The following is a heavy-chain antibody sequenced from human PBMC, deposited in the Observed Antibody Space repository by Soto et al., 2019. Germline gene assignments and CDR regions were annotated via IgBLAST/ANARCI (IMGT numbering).Heavy chain of an antibody. D-gene: IGHD2-8*01. CDR3: ARTPIGYCTNGVCYTNYYYGMDV. CDR2: INPSGGST. CDR1: GYTFTSYY. V-gene: IGHV1-46*01. J-gene: IGHJ6*02. Sequence: ASVKVSCKASGYTFTSYYMHWVRQAPGQGLEWMGIINPSGGSTSYAQKFQGRVTMTRDTSTSTVYMELSSLRSEDTAVYYCARTPIGYCTNGVCYTNYYYGMDVWGQGTTVTVSS.